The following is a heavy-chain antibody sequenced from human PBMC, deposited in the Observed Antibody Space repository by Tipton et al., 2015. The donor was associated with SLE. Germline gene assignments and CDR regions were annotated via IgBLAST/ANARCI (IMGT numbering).Heavy chain of an antibody. J-gene: IGHJ6*03. CDR3: ARHPVAGYTYYMDV. CDR2: INPYNDNT. Sequence: QLVQSGPEVKKPGASVEVSCRASGYIFSTYGISWVRQAPGQGLEWMGWINPYNDNTDYVELLQGRVTMTTDTSTGTAYMELTSLNSDDTAIYYCARHPVAGYTYYMDVWGTGTTVTVSS. V-gene: IGHV1-18*01. CDR1: GYIFSTYG. D-gene: IGHD5-24*01.